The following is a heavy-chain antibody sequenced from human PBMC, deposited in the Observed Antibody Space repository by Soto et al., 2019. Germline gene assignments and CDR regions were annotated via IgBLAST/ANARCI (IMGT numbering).Heavy chain of an antibody. CDR1: GFTVSSNY. V-gene: IGHV3-53*01. D-gene: IGHD5-12*01. CDR3: ARVDGYNYYADY. J-gene: IGHJ4*02. CDR2: IYSGGST. Sequence: PGGSLRLSCAASGFTVSSNYMSWARQAPGKGLEWVSVIYSGGSTYYADSVKGRFTISRDNSKNTLYLQMNSLRAEDTAVYYCARVDGYNYYADYWGQGTLVTVSS.